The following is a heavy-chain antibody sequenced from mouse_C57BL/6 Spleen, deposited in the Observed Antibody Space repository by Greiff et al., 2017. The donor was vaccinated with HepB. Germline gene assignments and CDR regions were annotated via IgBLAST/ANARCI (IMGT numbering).Heavy chain of an antibody. Sequence: QVQLKESGPGLVAPSQSLSITCTVSGFSLTSYGVHWVRQPPGKGLEWLVVIWSDGSTTYNSALKSRLSISKDNSKSQVFLKMNSLQTDDTAMYYCARLGNYGDYYAMDYWGQGTSVTVSS. D-gene: IGHD2-1*01. J-gene: IGHJ4*01. CDR1: GFSLTSYG. CDR3: ARLGNYGDYYAMDY. CDR2: IWSDGST. V-gene: IGHV2-6*03.